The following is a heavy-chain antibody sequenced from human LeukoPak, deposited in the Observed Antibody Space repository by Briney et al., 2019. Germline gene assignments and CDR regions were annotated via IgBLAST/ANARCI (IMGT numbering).Heavy chain of an antibody. CDR2: INPNSGGT. Sequence: GASVKVSCKASGYTFTGYYMHWVRQAPGQWLEWMGWINPNSGGTNYAQKFQGRVTMTRDTSISTAYMELSRLRSDDTAVYYCARDGIGYCSSTSCSAGAFDIWGQGTMVTVSS. V-gene: IGHV1-2*02. CDR1: GYTFTGYY. CDR3: ARDGIGYCSSTSCSAGAFDI. D-gene: IGHD2-2*01. J-gene: IGHJ3*02.